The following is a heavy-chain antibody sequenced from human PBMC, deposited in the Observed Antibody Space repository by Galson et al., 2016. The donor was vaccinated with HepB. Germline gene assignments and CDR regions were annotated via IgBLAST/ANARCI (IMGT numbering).Heavy chain of an antibody. CDR2: IIPIFGTA. Sequence: SVKVSCKASGGTFSSYAITWVRQAPGQGLEWMGGIIPIFGTANYAQKFQGRVTITADESTSTAYMELSSLRSEDTAVYYCARAAAKYLTIGFDYWGQGTLVTVSS. D-gene: IGHD6-25*01. V-gene: IGHV1-69*13. CDR1: GGTFSSYA. J-gene: IGHJ4*02. CDR3: ARAAAKYLTIGFDY.